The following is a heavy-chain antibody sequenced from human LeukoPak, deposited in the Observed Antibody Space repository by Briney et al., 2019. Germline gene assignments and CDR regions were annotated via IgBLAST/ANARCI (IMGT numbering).Heavy chain of an antibody. CDR2: FDPEDGET. D-gene: IGHD1-7*01. V-gene: IGHV1-24*01. CDR1: GYTLTELS. CDR3: ATDLFRYNWNFGDY. Sequence: ASVKVSCKVSGYTLTELSMHWVRQAPGKGLEWMGGFDPEDGETIYAQKFQGRVTMTEDTSTDTAYMELSSLRSEDTAVYYCATDLFRYNWNFGDYWGQGTLVTVST. J-gene: IGHJ4*02.